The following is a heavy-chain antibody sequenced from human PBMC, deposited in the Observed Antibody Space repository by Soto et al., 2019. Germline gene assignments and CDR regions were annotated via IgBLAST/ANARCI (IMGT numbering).Heavy chain of an antibody. D-gene: IGHD3-3*01. CDR2: ISYVGSNK. CDR1: GFTLRSHG. CDR3: AKVTDDFWSGYYSQSPHPQHYGMDV. V-gene: IGHV3-30*18. J-gene: IGHJ6*02. Sequence: GGSLRLSCAASGFTLRSHGMHWVRQAPGKGLEWVAVISYVGSNKYYADSVKGRFTISRDNSKNTLYLQMNSLRAEDTAVYYCAKVTDDFWSGYYSQSPHPQHYGMDVWGQGTTVTVSS.